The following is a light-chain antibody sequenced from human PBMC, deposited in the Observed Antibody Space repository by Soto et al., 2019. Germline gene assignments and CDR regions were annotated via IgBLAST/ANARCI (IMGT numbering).Light chain of an antibody. CDR2: EVS. J-gene: IGLJ2*01. V-gene: IGLV2-8*01. CDR1: SSDVGDYNY. CDR3: SSNAGSNNLV. Sequence: QSVLTQPPSASGTPGQSVTIPCTGTSSDVGDYNYVSWYQQHPGKAPKLMIYEVSRRPSGVPDRFSGSKSGNTASLTVSGLQAEDEADSYCSSNAGSNNLVFGGATKLTVL.